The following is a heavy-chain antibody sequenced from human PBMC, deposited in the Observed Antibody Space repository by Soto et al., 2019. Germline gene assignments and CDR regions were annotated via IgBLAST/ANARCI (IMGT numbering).Heavy chain of an antibody. CDR1: GFTLGSYV. V-gene: IGHV3-23*01. D-gene: IGHD3-22*01. CDR2: ISGSGSST. Sequence: ELQLLESGGGLVQPGGSLRLSCAASGFTLGSYVMTWVRQAPGKGLEWVSAISGSGSSTYYADSVKGRFTISRDNSKNTLYLQMNSLRADDTAVYYCARGTGGYDGSGYHFDYWGQGTLVTVSS. CDR3: ARGTGGYDGSGYHFDY. J-gene: IGHJ4*02.